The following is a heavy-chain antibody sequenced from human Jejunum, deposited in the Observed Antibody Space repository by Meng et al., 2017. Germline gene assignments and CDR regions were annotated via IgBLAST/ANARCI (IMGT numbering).Heavy chain of an antibody. CDR2: IYPRDSDV. V-gene: IGHV5-51*01. CDR1: GYTFTSYW. D-gene: IGHD3-10*01. CDR3: ARRGGFGDLGV. J-gene: IGHJ6*02. Sequence: GESLKISCQGSGYTFTSYWIAWVRQRPGKGLEWMGIIYPRDSDVRYSPSFQGQVTISADKSINTAYLQWSSLKASDAAIYYCARRGGFGDLGVWGQGTTVTVSS.